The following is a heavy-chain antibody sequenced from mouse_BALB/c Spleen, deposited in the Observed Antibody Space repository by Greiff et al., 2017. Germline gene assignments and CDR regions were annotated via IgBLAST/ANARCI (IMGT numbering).Heavy chain of an antibody. D-gene: IGHD1-1*01. CDR3: TRTDSTVVAPDAMDY. Sequence: VQLQQPGAELVKPGASVKMSCKASGYTFTSYWMHWVKQRPGQGLEWIGTIDPSDSYTSYNQKFKGKATLTVDTSSSTAYMQLSSLTSEDSAVYYCTRTDSTVVAPDAMDYWGQGTSVTVSS. CDR2: IDPSDSYT. CDR1: GYTFTSYW. V-gene: IGHV1S127*01. J-gene: IGHJ4*01.